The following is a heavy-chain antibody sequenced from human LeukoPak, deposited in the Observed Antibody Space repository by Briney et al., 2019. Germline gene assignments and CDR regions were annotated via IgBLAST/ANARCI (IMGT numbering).Heavy chain of an antibody. CDR3: ARNDFTFGGVIVSLRVDY. CDR1: GFTFSSYG. Sequence: GGSLRLSCAASGFTFSSYGMHWVRQAPGKGPEWVAVIWYDGSNKYYADSVKGRFTISRDNSKNTLYLQMNSLRAEDTAVYYCARNDFTFGGVIVSLRVDYWGQGTLVTVSS. CDR2: IWYDGSNK. D-gene: IGHD3-16*02. V-gene: IGHV3-33*01. J-gene: IGHJ4*02.